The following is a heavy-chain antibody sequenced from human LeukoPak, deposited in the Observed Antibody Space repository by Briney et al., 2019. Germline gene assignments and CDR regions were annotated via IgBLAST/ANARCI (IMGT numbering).Heavy chain of an antibody. CDR3: APSTYSGSPPFDY. V-gene: IGHV3-21*01. CDR2: ITSSSSYI. Sequence: GGSLRLSCAASGFTFSSYSMNWVRQAPGKGLEWVSSITSSSSYIYYADSVKGRFTISRDNAKNSLYLQMNSLRAEDTAVYYCAPSTYSGSPPFDYWGQGTQVTVSS. CDR1: GFTFSSYS. J-gene: IGHJ4*02. D-gene: IGHD1-26*01.